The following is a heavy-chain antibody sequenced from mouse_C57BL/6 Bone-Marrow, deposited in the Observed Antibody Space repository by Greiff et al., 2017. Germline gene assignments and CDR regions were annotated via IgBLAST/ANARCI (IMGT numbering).Heavy chain of an antibody. CDR3: ARRTYYSNYALMDY. CDR2: ISSGSSTI. V-gene: IGHV5-17*01. Sequence: EVKLMESGGGLVKPGGSLKLSCAASGFTFSDYGMHWVRQAPEKGLEWVAYISSGSSTIYYADTVKGRFTISRDNAKNTLFLQMTSLRSEDTAMYYCARRTYYSNYALMDYWGQGTSVTVSS. D-gene: IGHD2-5*01. J-gene: IGHJ4*01. CDR1: GFTFSDYG.